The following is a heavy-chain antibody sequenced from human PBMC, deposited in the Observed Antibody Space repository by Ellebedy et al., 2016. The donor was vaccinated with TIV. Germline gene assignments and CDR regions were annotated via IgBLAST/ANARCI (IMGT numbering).Heavy chain of an antibody. CDR2: IVVGSGNT. J-gene: IGHJ4*02. CDR3: AARGNLVGATYNDY. V-gene: IGHV1-58*02. Sequence: ASVTVSCKASGFTFTSSAMQWVRQARGQRLEWIGWIVVGSGNTNYAQKFQERVTITRDMSTSTAYMEQSSLRSEDTAVYYCAARGNLVGATYNDYWGQGTLVTVSS. D-gene: IGHD1-26*01. CDR1: GFTFTSSA.